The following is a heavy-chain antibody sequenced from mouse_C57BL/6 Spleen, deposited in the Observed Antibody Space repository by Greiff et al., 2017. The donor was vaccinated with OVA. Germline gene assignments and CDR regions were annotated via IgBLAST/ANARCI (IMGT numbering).Heavy chain of an antibody. CDR1: GFTFSDYG. V-gene: IGHV5-17*01. Sequence: EVKLVQSGGGLVKPGGSLKLSCAASGFTFSDYGMHWVRQAPEKGLEWVAYISSGSSTIYYADTVKGRFTISRDNAKNTLFLQMTSLRSEDTAMYYCARKIITTVVATDWYFAIWGTRTTVTASS. CDR2: ISSGSSTI. J-gene: IGHJ1*03. D-gene: IGHD1-1*01. CDR3: ARKIITTVVATDWYFAI.